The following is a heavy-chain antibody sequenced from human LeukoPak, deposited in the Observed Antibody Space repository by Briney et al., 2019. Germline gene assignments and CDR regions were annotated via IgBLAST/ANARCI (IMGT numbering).Heavy chain of an antibody. CDR2: ISGSGGST. D-gene: IGHD3-10*01. J-gene: IGHJ3*02. CDR1: GFTFSSYA. CDR3: AKEDITMVRGVPHAFDI. Sequence: GGSLRLSCAASGFTFSSYAMSWVRQAPGKGLEWVSAISGSGGSTYYADSVKGRFIISRDNSKNTLYLQMNSLRAEDTAVYYCAKEDITMVRGVPHAFDIWGQGTMVTVSS. V-gene: IGHV3-23*01.